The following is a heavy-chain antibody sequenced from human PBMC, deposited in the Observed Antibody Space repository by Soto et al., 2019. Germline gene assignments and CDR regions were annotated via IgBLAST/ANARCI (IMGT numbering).Heavy chain of an antibody. Sequence: EVQLVESGGGLVKPGGSLRLSCAASGFTFSNAWMSWVRQAPGKGLEWVGRIKSKTDGGTTDYAAPVKGRFTISRDDSKNTLYLQMNSLKTEDTAVYYCLEHSSGWFDAFDIWGQGTMVTVSS. CDR2: IKSKTDGGTT. V-gene: IGHV3-15*01. CDR1: GFTFSNAW. D-gene: IGHD6-19*01. J-gene: IGHJ3*02. CDR3: LEHSSGWFDAFDI.